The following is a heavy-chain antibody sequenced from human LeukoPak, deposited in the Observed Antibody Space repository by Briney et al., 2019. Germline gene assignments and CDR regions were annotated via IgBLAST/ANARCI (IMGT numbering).Heavy chain of an antibody. Sequence: GGSLRLSCIASGFTFGDYAMNWVRQAPGKGLEWLGFIRTETYGGTTEYTASVKGRFTISRDDSKIIAYLQMNSLKTEDTVVYYCTRSVAGTWYYFDYWGQGTLVTVSS. J-gene: IGHJ4*02. V-gene: IGHV3-49*04. CDR1: GFTFGDYA. D-gene: IGHD6-19*01. CDR2: IRTETYGGTT. CDR3: TRSVAGTWYYFDY.